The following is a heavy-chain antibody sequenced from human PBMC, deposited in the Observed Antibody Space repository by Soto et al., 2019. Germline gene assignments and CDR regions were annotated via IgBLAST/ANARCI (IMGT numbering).Heavy chain of an antibody. CDR2: IIPIFGTA. D-gene: IGHD5-12*01. V-gene: IGHV1-69*13. J-gene: IGHJ6*02. CDR3: AAQQWGYSGSRIGYYGMDV. CDR1: GGTFSSYA. Sequence: ASVKVSCKASGGTFSSYAISWVRQAPGQGLEWMGGIIPIFGTANYAQKFQGRVTITADESTSTAYMELSSLRSEDTAVYYCAAQQWGYSGSRIGYYGMDVWGQGTTVTVSS.